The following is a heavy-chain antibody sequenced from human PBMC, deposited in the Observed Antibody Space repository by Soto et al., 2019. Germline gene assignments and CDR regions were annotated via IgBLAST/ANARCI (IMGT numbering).Heavy chain of an antibody. Sequence: EVQLVESGGGLVKPGGSLRLSCAASGFTFSSYSMNWVRQAPGKGLEWVSSISSSSSYIYYAGSVKGRFTISRDNAKNSLYMEIISRRAEYTAVYYCARVRADSYDSRGPRCWGQGTLGTVSS. CDR3: ARVRADSYDSRGPRC. CDR2: ISSSSSYI. V-gene: IGHV3-21*01. D-gene: IGHD3-22*01. J-gene: IGHJ4*02. CDR1: GFTFSSYS.